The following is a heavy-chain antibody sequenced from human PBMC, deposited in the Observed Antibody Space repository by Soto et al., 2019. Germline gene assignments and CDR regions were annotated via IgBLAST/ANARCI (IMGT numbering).Heavy chain of an antibody. D-gene: IGHD2-2*02. J-gene: IGHJ2*01. Sequence: EVQLLDSGGGLVQPGGSLRLSCAASGFMFSCCAMSWDRQAPGKGLEWVSTIHGDGDYSHYTDSVEGRFTISRDNSRNTLYLQMDSLRAYDTAIYYCAKNRGAGDYTNWSFAVWGRDTLVAVSS. V-gene: IGHV3-23*01. CDR3: AKNRGAGDYTNWSFAV. CDR1: GFMFSCCA. CDR2: IHGDGDYS.